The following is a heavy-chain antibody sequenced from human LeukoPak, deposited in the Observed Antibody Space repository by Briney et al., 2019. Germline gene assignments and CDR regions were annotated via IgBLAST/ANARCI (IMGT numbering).Heavy chain of an antibody. J-gene: IGHJ3*02. CDR2: ISGSGGST. CDR1: GFTFSSYA. V-gene: IGHV3-23*01. D-gene: IGHD6-25*01. Sequence: PGGSLRLSCAASGFTFSSYAMSWVRQAPGKGLEWVSAISGSGGSTYYADSVKGRFTISRENAKNSLYLLMNSLRAGDTAVNYCARVFTARSGGYDAFDIWGQGTMVTVSS. CDR3: ARVFTARSGGYDAFDI.